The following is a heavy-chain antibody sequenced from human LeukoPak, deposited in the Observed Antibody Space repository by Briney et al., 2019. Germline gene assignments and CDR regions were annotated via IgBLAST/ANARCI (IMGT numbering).Heavy chain of an antibody. CDR2: IYYSGGT. V-gene: IGHV4-59*01. D-gene: IGHD5-24*01. CDR3: ARWRWLQPPPGFDY. CDR1: GGSISNYY. Sequence: PSETLSLTCTVSGGSISNYYWSWIRQPPGKGLEWIGYIYYSGGTNYNPSLRGRVTMSVDRSKNQFSLKLSSVTAADTAVYYCARWRWLQPPPGFDYWGQGTLVTVSS. J-gene: IGHJ4*02.